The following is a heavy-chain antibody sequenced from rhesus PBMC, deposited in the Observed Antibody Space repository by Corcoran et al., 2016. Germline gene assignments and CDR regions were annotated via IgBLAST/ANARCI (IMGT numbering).Heavy chain of an antibody. CDR2: NYGSSTST. CDR3: ARVWGGSWTCDY. CDR1: GGSISDSYR. Sequence: QVQLQESGPGVVKPSETLSLTCAVSGGSISDSYRWSWIRQPPGKGLEWIGYNYGSSTSTNYNPSLKSRVTISKDTSKNQFSLQLSSVTAADTAVYYCARVWGGSWTCDYWGQGVLVTVSS. J-gene: IGHJ4*01. D-gene: IGHD6-25*01. V-gene: IGHV4S10*01.